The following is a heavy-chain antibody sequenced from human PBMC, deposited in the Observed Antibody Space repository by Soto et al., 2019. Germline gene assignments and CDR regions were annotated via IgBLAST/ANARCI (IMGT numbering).Heavy chain of an antibody. CDR2: MTGSGGDI. Sequence: EVQLLESGGGLVQPGGSLRLSCAASGFSVSRYAMMWVRQPPGKGQEWVAGMTGSGGDIRYADTVKGRVTSSKDNSKNTLYLQMNSLRAEDTAIYYCAKDAVYGDGLWRAGNWGQGTLVTVSS. V-gene: IGHV3-23*01. CDR3: AKDAVYGDGLWRAGN. J-gene: IGHJ4*02. CDR1: GFSVSRYA. D-gene: IGHD2-21*02.